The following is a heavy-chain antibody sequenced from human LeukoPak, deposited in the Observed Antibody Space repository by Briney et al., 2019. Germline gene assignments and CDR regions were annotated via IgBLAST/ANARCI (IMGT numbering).Heavy chain of an antibody. Sequence: ASVKVSCKASGYTFTSFGISWVRQAPGQGLEWMGWISAYNRNTNYAQKLQGRLTMTTDTSTSTAYMELRSLRSDDTAVYYCARLLSGSGFDPWGQGTLVTVSS. CDR1: GYTFTSFG. CDR3: ARLLSGSGFDP. V-gene: IGHV1-18*01. CDR2: ISAYNRNT. J-gene: IGHJ5*02. D-gene: IGHD3-10*01.